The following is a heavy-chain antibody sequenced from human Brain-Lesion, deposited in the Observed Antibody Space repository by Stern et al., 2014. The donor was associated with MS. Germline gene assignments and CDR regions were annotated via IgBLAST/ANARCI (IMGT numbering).Heavy chain of an antibody. J-gene: IGHJ4*02. CDR1: GISLSNARMG. Sequence: QIPLKESGPVLVRPTETLTLTCTVSGISLSNARMGVSWIRQPPGKALEWLAHIFSKDEKSYNTSLRSRVTISRDISKSEVVLTLTNVDPADAATYYCTGSNMVRGCPFYWGQGSLVAVS. CDR2: IFSKDEK. V-gene: IGHV2-26*01. CDR3: TGSNMVRGCPFY. D-gene: IGHD3-10*01.